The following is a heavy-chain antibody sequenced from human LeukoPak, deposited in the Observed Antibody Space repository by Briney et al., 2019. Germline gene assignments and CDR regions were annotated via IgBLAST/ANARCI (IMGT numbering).Heavy chain of an antibody. CDR1: GGSISSGGYY. D-gene: IGHD4-17*01. CDR2: IYHSGST. Sequence: PSETLSLTCTVSGGSISSGGYYWSWIRQSPGKGLEWIGYIYHSGSTYYNPSLKSRVTISVDRSKNQFSLKLSSVTAADTAVYYCARDDGDYGDYRDAFDIWGQGTMVTVSS. J-gene: IGHJ3*02. V-gene: IGHV4-30-2*06. CDR3: ARDDGDYGDYRDAFDI.